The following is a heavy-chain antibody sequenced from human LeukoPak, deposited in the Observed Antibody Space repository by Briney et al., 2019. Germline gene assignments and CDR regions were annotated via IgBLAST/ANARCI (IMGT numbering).Heavy chain of an antibody. D-gene: IGHD3-10*01. CDR2: VSGSGGST. CDR3: AKGSQDVRPYYFDY. V-gene: IGHV3-23*01. J-gene: IGHJ4*02. Sequence: GRSLRLSCAASGFTFSSYGMHWVRQAPGKGLEWVSAVSGSGGSTYYADSVKGRFTISRDNSKNTLYLQMNSLRAEDTAVYYCAKGSQDVRPYYFDYWGQGTLVTVSS. CDR1: GFTFSSYG.